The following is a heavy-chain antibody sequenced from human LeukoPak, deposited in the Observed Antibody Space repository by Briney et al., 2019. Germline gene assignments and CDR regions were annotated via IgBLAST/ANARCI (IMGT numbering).Heavy chain of an antibody. CDR3: AKNLEVFTVYYFDY. J-gene: IGHJ4*02. CDR2: VTNSGASA. CDR1: GFSFSNYV. D-gene: IGHD2-8*01. Sequence: GGSLRLSCAGSGFSFSNYVMTWVRQAPGKGLEWVSTVTNSGASAYYADSVKGRFTISRDNSKNTLYLQMNSLRAEDTAVYYCAKNLEVFTVYYFDYWGQRTLATVSS. V-gene: IGHV3-23*01.